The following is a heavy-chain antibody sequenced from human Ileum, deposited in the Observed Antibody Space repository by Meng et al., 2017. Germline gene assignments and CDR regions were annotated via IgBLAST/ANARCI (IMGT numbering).Heavy chain of an antibody. CDR2: IFPTGST. Sequence: SGTVLVEPSGTRSPLCSVSAYPINNNKWWNLCRPPPGKGPEWIGEIFPTGSTNHNPFLKSRVTISANKSHNQFSLNLSSVTAADTAVYYCATNKNKKIDYWGQGTLVSLL. J-gene: IGHJ4*02. CDR3: ATNKNKKIDY. D-gene: IGHD2/OR15-2a*01. V-gene: IGHV4-4*02. CDR1: AYPINNNKW.